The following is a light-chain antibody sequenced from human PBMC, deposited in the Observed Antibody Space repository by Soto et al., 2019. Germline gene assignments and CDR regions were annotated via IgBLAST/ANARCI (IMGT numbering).Light chain of an antibody. J-gene: IGLJ6*01. CDR3: SSYTSGSTNV. V-gene: IGLV2-14*03. CDR2: EVS. CDR1: SSDVGAYNF. Sequence: QSALTQPASVSGSPGQSITISCTGTSSDVGAYNFVSWYQQHPGKVPKLMIFEVSSRPSGVSDRFSGSKYGNTASLTISGLQPEDEGDDYCSSYTSGSTNVFGSGTKLTVL.